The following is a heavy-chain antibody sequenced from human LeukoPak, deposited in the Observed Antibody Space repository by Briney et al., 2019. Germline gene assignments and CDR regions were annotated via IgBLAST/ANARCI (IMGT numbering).Heavy chain of an antibody. V-gene: IGHV4-61*02. CDR1: GGSISSGSYY. CDR3: ARDQRTGVPAPLDI. Sequence: RPSQTLSLTCTVSGGSISSGSYYWSWIRQPAGKGLEWIGRIYTSGSTNYNPSLKSRVTISVDTSKNQFSLKLSSVTAADTAVYYCARDQRTGVPAPLDIWGQGTMVTVSS. J-gene: IGHJ3*02. CDR2: IYTSGST. D-gene: IGHD2-2*01.